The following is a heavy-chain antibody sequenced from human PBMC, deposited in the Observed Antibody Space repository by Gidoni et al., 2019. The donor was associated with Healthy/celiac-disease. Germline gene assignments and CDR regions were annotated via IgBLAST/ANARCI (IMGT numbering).Heavy chain of an antibody. V-gene: IGHV4-34*01. Sequence: QVQLQQWGAGLLKPSEPLSLTCAVYGGSFSGYYWSWIRQPPGKWLEWSGEMNHSGSTNYNPTLKRRVTISVDTSKNQFSLKLSSVTAADTAVYYCARINYYCSGSYFYWGQGTLVTVSS. CDR3: ARINYYCSGSYFY. CDR2: MNHSGST. J-gene: IGHJ4*02. CDR1: GGSFSGYY. D-gene: IGHD3-10*01.